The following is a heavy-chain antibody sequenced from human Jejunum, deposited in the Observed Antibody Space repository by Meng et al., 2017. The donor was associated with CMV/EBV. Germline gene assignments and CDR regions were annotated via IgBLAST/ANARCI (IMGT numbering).Heavy chain of an antibody. D-gene: IGHD4/OR15-4a*01. CDR1: GSTFTGYY. V-gene: IGHV1-2*02. CDR3: ARIDNGANGADY. J-gene: IGHJ4*02. Sequence: SCKASGSTFTGYYMHWVRQAPGQGLEWMGWINPNSGGTNYAQKFQGRVTMTRDTSISTAYMELSRLRSDDTAVYYCARIDNGANGADYWGQGTLVTVSS. CDR2: INPNSGGT.